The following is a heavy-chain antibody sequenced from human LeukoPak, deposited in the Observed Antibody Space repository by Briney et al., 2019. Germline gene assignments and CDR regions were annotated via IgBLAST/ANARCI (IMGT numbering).Heavy chain of an antibody. CDR2: ISYDGSNK. J-gene: IGHJ4*02. CDR1: GFTFSSYA. V-gene: IGHV3-30-3*01. CDR3: ARAIFSSGWYKTPFGY. D-gene: IGHD6-19*01. Sequence: QPGRSLRLSCAASGFTFSSYAMPWVRQAPGKGLEWVAVISYDGSNKYYADSVKGRFTISRDNSKNTLYLQMNSLRAEDTAVYYCARAIFSSGWYKTPFGYWGQGTLVTVSS.